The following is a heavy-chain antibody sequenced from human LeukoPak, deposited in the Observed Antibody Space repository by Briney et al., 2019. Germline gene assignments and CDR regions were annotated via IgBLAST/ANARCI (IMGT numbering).Heavy chain of an antibody. CDR1: GFTFANYA. D-gene: IGHD3-10*01. Sequence: GGSRTLSCVASGFTFANYAMSWVRQAPGKGLEWVSVIYSGGSTYHADSVKGRFTISRDNSKNTLYLQMNSLRAEDTAVYYCARRGESPDWGQGTLVTVSS. V-gene: IGHV3-66*04. CDR2: IYSGGST. J-gene: IGHJ4*02. CDR3: ARRGESPD.